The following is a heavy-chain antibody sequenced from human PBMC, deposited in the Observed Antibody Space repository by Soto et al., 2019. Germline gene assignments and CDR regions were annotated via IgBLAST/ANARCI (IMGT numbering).Heavy chain of an antibody. V-gene: IGHV4-61*01. CDR2: IYYSGST. Sequence: SETLSLTCTVSGGSVSSGSYYWSWIRQPPGKGLEWIGYIYYSGSTNYNPSLKSRVTISVDTSKNQFSLKLSSVTVADTAVYYCARVCGGDCHSSGDNYWGQGTLVTVSS. CDR3: ARVCGGDCHSSGDNY. D-gene: IGHD2-21*02. J-gene: IGHJ4*02. CDR1: GGSVSSGSYY.